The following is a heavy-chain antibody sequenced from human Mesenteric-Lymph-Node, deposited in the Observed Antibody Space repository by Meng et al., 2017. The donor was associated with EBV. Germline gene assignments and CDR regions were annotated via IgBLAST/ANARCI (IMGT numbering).Heavy chain of an antibody. V-gene: IGHV7-4-1*02. CDR1: GDSFSRYE. CDR2: INTITGIP. CDR3: ARRPDSSGWSYRH. J-gene: IGHJ1*01. Sequence: QVELVQSWAGWRGPGASVKVSCKASGDSFSRYEISWLRQAPGQGLEWMGWINTITGIPAYAQGLAGRFVFSLDTSVTTAYLHISSLAADDTAVYFCARRPDSSGWSYRHWGQGTLVTVSS. D-gene: IGHD6-13*01.